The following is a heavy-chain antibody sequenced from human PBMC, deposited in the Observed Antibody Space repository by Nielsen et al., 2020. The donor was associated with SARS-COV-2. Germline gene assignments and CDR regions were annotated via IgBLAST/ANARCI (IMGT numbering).Heavy chain of an antibody. CDR1: GFTFSGSA. CDR2: IRSKANSYAT. V-gene: IGHV3-73*01. J-gene: IGHJ5*02. CDR3: TRHSTVYLFDP. D-gene: IGHD1-14*01. Sequence: GESLKISCAASGFTFSGSAMHWVRQASGKGLEWVGRIRSKANSYATAYAASVKGRFTISRDDSKNTAYLQMNSLKTEDTAVYYCTRHSTVYLFDPWGQGTLVTVSS.